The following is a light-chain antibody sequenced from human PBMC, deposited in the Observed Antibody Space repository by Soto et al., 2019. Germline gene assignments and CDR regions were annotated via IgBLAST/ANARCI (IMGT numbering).Light chain of an antibody. J-gene: IGKJ4*01. CDR3: QQRGSWPPLT. V-gene: IGKV3-11*02. CDR2: DAS. Sequence: EIVLTQSPATLSLSPGEGATISCRASQSVGTYLAWYQQKGGQAPRLLIYDASTKATGIPARFSGSGSGRDFSLIISSLEPEDVAVYFCQQRGSWPPLTFGGGTRVEIK. CDR1: QSVGTY.